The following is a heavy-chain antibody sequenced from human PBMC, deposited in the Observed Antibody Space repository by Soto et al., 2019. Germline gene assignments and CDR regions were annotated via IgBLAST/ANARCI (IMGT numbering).Heavy chain of an antibody. CDR3: ARDDLGIVATIFVY. CDR1: GFTLSSYW. Sequence: GRSLRLSCAASGFTLSSYWMSWVRQAPGKGLEWVANIKQDGSAKYYVDSVKGRFTISRDNAKNSLFLQMNSLRAEDTAVYYCARDDLGIVATIFVYWGQGTQVTVSS. CDR2: IKQDGSAK. D-gene: IGHD5-12*01. V-gene: IGHV3-7*03. J-gene: IGHJ4*02.